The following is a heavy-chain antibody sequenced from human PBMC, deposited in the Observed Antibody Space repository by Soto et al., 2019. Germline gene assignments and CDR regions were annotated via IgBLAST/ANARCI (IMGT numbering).Heavy chain of an antibody. Sequence: ASVKFSWKASGYTFTGYYMHWVRPAPGQGLEWMGWINPNSGGTNYAQKFQGRVTMTRDTSISTAYMELSRLRSDDTAVYYCARERGIAVAGTDFYYWGQGTLVTVSS. CDR2: INPNSGGT. J-gene: IGHJ4*02. D-gene: IGHD6-19*01. CDR1: GYTFTGYY. V-gene: IGHV1-2*02. CDR3: ARERGIAVAGTDFYY.